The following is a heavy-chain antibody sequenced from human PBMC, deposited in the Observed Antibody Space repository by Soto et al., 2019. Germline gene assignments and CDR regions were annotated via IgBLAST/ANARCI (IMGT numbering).Heavy chain of an antibody. D-gene: IGHD2-15*01. CDR2: IYYSGST. J-gene: IGHJ6*02. CDR3: AREGSYKNYYYYGMDV. V-gene: IGHV4-59*01. CDR1: GGSISTYY. Sequence: QVQLQESGPGLVKPSETLSLTCTVSGGSISTYYWSWIRQPPGKGLEWIGYIYYSGSTNYNPSLKSRGTISVDTSKNQFSLKLSSVTAADTAVYYCAREGSYKNYYYYGMDVWGQGTTVTVSS.